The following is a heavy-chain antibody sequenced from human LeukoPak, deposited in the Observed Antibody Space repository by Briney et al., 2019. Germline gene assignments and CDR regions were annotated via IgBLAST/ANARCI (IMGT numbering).Heavy chain of an antibody. CDR2: INPNSGGT. J-gene: IGHJ6*03. D-gene: IGHD2/OR15-2a*01. V-gene: IGHV1-2*02. Sequence: ASVKVSCKASGYTFTGYYMHWVRQAPGQGLEWMGWINPNSGGTNYAQKFQGRVTMTRDTSISTAYMELSRLRSDDAAVYYCARGAEFYYYMDVWGKGTTVTISS. CDR1: GYTFTGYY. CDR3: ARGAEFYYYMDV.